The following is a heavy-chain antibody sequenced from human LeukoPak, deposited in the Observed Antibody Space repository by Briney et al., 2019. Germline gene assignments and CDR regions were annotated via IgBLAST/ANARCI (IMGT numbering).Heavy chain of an antibody. CDR1: GFTFNDAW. Sequence: GGSLRLSCAASGFTFNDAWMSWVRQAPGKGLEWAGRIQSKTDGGTPDSAAPVKGRFTISRDDSTNTLYLQMNSLKTEDTAVYYCTTDRGALTSWGQGTLVTVSS. V-gene: IGHV3-15*01. D-gene: IGHD3-10*01. CDR2: IQSKTDGGTP. CDR3: TTDRGALTS. J-gene: IGHJ5*02.